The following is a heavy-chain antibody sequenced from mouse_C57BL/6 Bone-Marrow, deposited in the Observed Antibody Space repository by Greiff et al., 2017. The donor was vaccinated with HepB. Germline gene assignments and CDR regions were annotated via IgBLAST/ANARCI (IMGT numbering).Heavy chain of an antibody. CDR1: GYTFTTYP. CDR3: ARGTTVVATDWYFDV. V-gene: IGHV1-47*01. D-gene: IGHD1-1*01. CDR2: FHPYNDDT. Sequence: QVQLQQSGAELVKPGASVKMSCKASGYTFTTYPIEWMKQNHGKSLEWIGNFHPYNDDTKYNEKFKGKATLTVEKPSSTVYLELSRLTSDDSAVYYCARGTTVVATDWYFDVWGTGTTVTVSS. J-gene: IGHJ1*03.